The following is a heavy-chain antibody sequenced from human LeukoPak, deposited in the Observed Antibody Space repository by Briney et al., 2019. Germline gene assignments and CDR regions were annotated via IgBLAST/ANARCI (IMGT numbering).Heavy chain of an antibody. Sequence: GRSLRLSCAASGFTFSSYAMHWVRQAPGKGLEWVAVISYDGSNKYYADSVKGRFTISRDNSKNTVYLQMNSLRAEDTAVYYCARGLDYGDYVGKAFDYWGQGTLVTVSS. CDR1: GFTFSSYA. CDR3: ARGLDYGDYVGKAFDY. J-gene: IGHJ4*02. CDR2: ISYDGSNK. D-gene: IGHD4-17*01. V-gene: IGHV3-30-3*01.